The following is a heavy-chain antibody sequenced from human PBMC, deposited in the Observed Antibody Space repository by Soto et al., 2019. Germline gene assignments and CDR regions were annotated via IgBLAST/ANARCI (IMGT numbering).Heavy chain of an antibody. CDR3: ARDPDYGDYWGYFFDS. J-gene: IGHJ4*02. D-gene: IGHD4-17*01. CDR2: INPTSGGT. CDR1: GYHFAAYY. V-gene: IGHV1-2*02. Sequence: QVQLVQSGAEVKKPGASVKVSCKTSGYHFAAYYIHWIRQAPGQGLEWMGWINPTSGGTVYAKTYKDRVTMTRDTSISTAYMELRRLNSDDTAVYYCARDPDYGDYWGYFFDSWGQGTPVTVSS.